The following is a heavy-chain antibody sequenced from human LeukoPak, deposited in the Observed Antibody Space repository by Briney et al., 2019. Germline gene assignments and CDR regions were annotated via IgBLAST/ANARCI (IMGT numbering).Heavy chain of an antibody. CDR1: GFTFSSYS. V-gene: IGHV3-21*01. J-gene: IGHJ5*02. CDR3: ARDASIAVAGTDIWFDP. CDR2: ISSSSSYI. D-gene: IGHD6-19*01. Sequence: GGSLRLSCAASGFTFSSYSMNWVRQAPGKGLEWVSPISSSSSYIYYADSVKGRFTISRDNAKNSLYLQMNSLRAEDTAVYYCARDASIAVAGTDIWFDPWGQGTLVTVSS.